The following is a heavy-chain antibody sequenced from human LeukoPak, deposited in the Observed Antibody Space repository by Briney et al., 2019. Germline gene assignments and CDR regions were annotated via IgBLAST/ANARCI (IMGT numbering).Heavy chain of an antibody. Sequence: SETLSLTCTVSGGSVSSGSYYWSWIRQPPGKGLEWIGYLSYSGSTNYNPSLKSRVTMSVDTSKNQFSLKLSSVTAADTAVYYCARVLTDITMIVVVPERAFDIWGPGTMVTVSS. CDR3: ARVLTDITMIVVVPERAFDI. J-gene: IGHJ3*02. CDR2: LSYSGST. V-gene: IGHV4-61*01. D-gene: IGHD3-22*01. CDR1: GGSVSSGSYY.